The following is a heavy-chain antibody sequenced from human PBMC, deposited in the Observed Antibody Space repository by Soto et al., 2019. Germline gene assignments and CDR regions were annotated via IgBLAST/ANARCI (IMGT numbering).Heavy chain of an antibody. J-gene: IGHJ1*01. CDR2: ISGSGGST. D-gene: IGHD3-22*01. CDR3: AKDGYYDSSGYYYPGTEYFQH. Sequence: EVQLLESGGGLVQPGGSLRLSYAASGFTFSSYAMSWVRQAPGKGLEWVSAISGSGGSTYYADSVKGRFTISRDNSKNTLYLQMNSLRAEDTAVYYCAKDGYYDSSGYYYPGTEYFQHWGQGTLVTVSS. CDR1: GFTFSSYA. V-gene: IGHV3-23*01.